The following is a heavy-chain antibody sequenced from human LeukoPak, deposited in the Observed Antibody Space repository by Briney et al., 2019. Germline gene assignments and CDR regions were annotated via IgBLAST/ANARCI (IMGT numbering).Heavy chain of an antibody. V-gene: IGHV4-30-4*01. D-gene: IGHD2-15*01. Sequence: SETLSLTCTVSGDSIGSGDYYWSWIRQPPGKGLEWIGYIYHSGSTYYTPSLESRVTISVDTSKNQFSLKLSSVTAADTAVYYCASQGYCSGGSCYSFLYYYYYMDVWGKGTTVTVSS. J-gene: IGHJ6*03. CDR2: IYHSGST. CDR3: ASQGYCSGGSCYSFLYYYYYMDV. CDR1: GDSIGSGDYY.